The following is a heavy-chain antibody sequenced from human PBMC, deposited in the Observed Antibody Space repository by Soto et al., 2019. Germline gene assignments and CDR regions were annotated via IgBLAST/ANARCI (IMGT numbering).Heavy chain of an antibody. V-gene: IGHV1-69*01. CDR2: IIPLFGTT. Sequence: QVQLVQSGAEVRMPGSSVKVSCKASGSTFSTYPINWVRQAPGQGLEWMGGIIPLFGTTNYAHKFKGRVTITEDESASTAYMELSSLRAEDAAVYYCARGATHGSSWYFWIDPWGQGTLVTVSS. CDR3: ARGATHGSSWYFWIDP. J-gene: IGHJ5*02. D-gene: IGHD6-13*01. CDR1: GSTFSTYP.